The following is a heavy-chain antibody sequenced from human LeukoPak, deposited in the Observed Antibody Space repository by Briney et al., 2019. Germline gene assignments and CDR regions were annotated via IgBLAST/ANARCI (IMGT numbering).Heavy chain of an antibody. CDR1: GYTFTSYG. J-gene: IGHJ4*02. D-gene: IGHD3-10*01. Sequence: ASVKVSCKASGYTFTSYGISWVRQAPGQGLEWMGWISAYNGNTNYVQKLQGRVTMTTDTSTSTAYMELRSLRSDDTAVYYCARDLYDGSGSYRLVDYWGQGTLVTVSS. CDR3: ARDLYDGSGSYRLVDY. V-gene: IGHV1-18*01. CDR2: ISAYNGNT.